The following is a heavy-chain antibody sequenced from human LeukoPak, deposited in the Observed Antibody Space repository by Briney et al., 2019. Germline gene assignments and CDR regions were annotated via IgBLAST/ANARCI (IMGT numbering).Heavy chain of an antibody. Sequence: SETLSLTCTVSGGSISSSSYYWGWIRQPPGKGLEWIGSIYYSGSTYYNPSLKSRVTISVDTSKNQFSLKLNSVTAADTAVYYCARCYSSNWYEEDYWGQGTLVTVSS. CDR3: ARCYSSNWYEEDY. CDR2: IYYSGST. V-gene: IGHV4-39*07. D-gene: IGHD6-13*01. CDR1: GGSISSSSYY. J-gene: IGHJ4*02.